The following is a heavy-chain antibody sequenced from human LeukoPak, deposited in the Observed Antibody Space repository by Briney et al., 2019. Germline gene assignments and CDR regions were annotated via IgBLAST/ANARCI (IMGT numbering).Heavy chain of an antibody. CDR3: ARDYSSGWYPYFDY. J-gene: IGHJ4*02. V-gene: IGHV4-59*01. Sequence: SETLYLTCTVSGGSIGTKYWSWLRQPPGKGLEWIGYVYDTGSTNYNPSLRRRVTISVDTSRNQFFLKLSSVTAADTAVYYCARDYSSGWYPYFDYWGQGTMVTVSS. CDR2: VYDTGST. CDR1: GGSIGTKY. D-gene: IGHD6-19*01.